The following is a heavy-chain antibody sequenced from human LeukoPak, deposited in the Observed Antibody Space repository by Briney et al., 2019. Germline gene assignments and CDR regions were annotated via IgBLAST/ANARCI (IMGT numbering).Heavy chain of an antibody. CDR2: INPNSGGT. D-gene: IGHD2-2*01. J-gene: IGHJ4*02. V-gene: IGHV1-2*02. CDR1: GYTFINYG. CDR3: ATSVHVCSSTSCYHCDILTGLNY. Sequence: GASVKVSCKASGYTFINYGITWVRQAPGQGLEWMGWINPNSGGTNYAQKFQGRVTMTRDTSISTAYMELSRLRSDDTAVYYCATSVHVCSSTSCYHCDILTGLNYWGQGTLVTVSS.